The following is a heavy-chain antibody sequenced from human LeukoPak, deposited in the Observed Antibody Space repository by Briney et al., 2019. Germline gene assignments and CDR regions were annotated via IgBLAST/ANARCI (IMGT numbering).Heavy chain of an antibody. CDR2: IRNKAYGGTA. D-gene: IGHD3-9*01. V-gene: IGHV3-49*03. CDR1: GFTFSDYA. J-gene: IGHJ4*02. CDR3: TREKRYFDWFQADY. Sequence: SLRLPCTASGFTFSDYAMSWFRQAPGKGLEWVGFIRNKAYGGTAEYAASVKGRFTISRDDSKTIAYLQMNSLKTEDTAVYYCTREKRYFDWFQADYWGQGTLVTVSS.